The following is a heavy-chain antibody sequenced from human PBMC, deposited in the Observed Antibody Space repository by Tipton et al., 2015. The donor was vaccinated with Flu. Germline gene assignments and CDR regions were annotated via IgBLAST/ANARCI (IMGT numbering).Heavy chain of an antibody. V-gene: IGHV3-30*02. D-gene: IGHD2-2*01. Sequence: GSLRLSCATSGFSFSYYGMHWVRQAPGKGLEWVAFIRYDASEKYYADSVKGRFTISRDDSKSTVYLKADSLRPEDTALYYCARTRGGYCSSTNCFADYFDLWGQGTLVTVSS. CDR2: IRYDASEK. J-gene: IGHJ4*02. CDR3: ARTRGGYCSSTNCFADYFDL. CDR1: GFSFSYYG.